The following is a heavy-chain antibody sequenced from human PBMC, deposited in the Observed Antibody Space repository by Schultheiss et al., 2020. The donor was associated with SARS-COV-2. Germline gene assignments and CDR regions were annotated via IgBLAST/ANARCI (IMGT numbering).Heavy chain of an antibody. CDR3: ARDLWIAAASDYYGMDV. CDR2: ISSSGSTI. Sequence: GGSLRLSCAASGFTFSSYEMNWVRQAPGKGLEWVSYISSSGSTIYYADSVKGGFTISRDNAKNSLYLQMNSLRAEDTAVYYCARDLWIAAASDYYGMDVWGQGTTVTVSS. CDR1: GFTFSSYE. D-gene: IGHD6-13*01. V-gene: IGHV3-48*03. J-gene: IGHJ6*02.